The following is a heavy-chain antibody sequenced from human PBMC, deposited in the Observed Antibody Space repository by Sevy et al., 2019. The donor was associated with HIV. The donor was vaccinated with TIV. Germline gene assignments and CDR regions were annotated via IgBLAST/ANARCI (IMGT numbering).Heavy chain of an antibody. CDR3: AREGAAIGRVPDF. D-gene: IGHD3-16*01. J-gene: IGHJ4*02. Sequence: SETLSLTCTVSGDSMNSYYWSWIRQPAGKGLEWLGRIYARGNTDYNPYLKSRVTMSIDTSKNQFFLKLNSVTAADTAVYFCAREGAAIGRVPDFWGQGTLVTVSS. V-gene: IGHV4-4*07. CDR1: GDSMNSYY. CDR2: IYARGNT.